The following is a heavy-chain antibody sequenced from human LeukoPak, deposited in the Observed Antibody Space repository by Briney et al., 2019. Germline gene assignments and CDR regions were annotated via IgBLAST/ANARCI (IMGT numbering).Heavy chain of an antibody. J-gene: IGHJ5*02. V-gene: IGHV1-46*01. CDR1: GYTFTSYY. D-gene: IGHD3-3*02. CDR2: INPSGGST. Sequence: ASVKVSCKASGYTFTSYYMHWVRQAPGQGLEWMGIINPSGGSTSYAQKFQGRVTMTRDTSTSTVYMELSSLRSEDTAVYYCARAGIFEVVIVVHWFDPWGQGTLVTVSS. CDR3: ARAGIFEVVIVVHWFDP.